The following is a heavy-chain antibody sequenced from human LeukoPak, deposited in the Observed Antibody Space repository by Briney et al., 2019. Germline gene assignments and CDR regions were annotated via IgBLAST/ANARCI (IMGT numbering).Heavy chain of an antibody. J-gene: IGHJ5*02. Sequence: GRSLRLSCAASGFTFSSYAMHWVRQAPGKGLEWVAVISYDGSNKYYADSVKGRFTISRDNSKNTLYLQMNSLRAEDTAVYYCAREERVQLEINWFDPWGQGTLVTVSS. V-gene: IGHV3-30-3*01. CDR3: AREERVQLEINWFDP. CDR1: GFTFSSYA. D-gene: IGHD1-1*01. CDR2: ISYDGSNK.